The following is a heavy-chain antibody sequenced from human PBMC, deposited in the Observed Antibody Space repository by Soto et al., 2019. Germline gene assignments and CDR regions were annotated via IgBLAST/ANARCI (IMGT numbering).Heavy chain of an antibody. CDR3: TTGLTIFGVVIDP. V-gene: IGHV3-15*01. CDR1: GFTFSIKK. Sequence: GSLRVCCAASGFTFSIKKITWVRQAPGKGLEWVGRIKSKSDGATTDYAAPVRGRFIISIDDSKNTLYLQMNSLKTEDTAVYYCTTGLTIFGVVIDPWGQGTLVTVSS. J-gene: IGHJ5*02. CDR2: IKSKSDGATT. D-gene: IGHD3-3*01.